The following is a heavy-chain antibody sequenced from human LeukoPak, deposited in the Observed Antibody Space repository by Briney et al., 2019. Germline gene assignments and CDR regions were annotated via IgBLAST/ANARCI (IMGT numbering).Heavy chain of an antibody. V-gene: IGHV3-48*01. Sequence: GGSLRLSCAASGFTFSDHAMNWVSQAPGKGLEWISYISGSSTTMYYTDSVKGRFTISRDNAKNSLSLQMNGLRAEHTALYYCVRQFASWGQGTLVTVSS. CDR1: GFTFSDHA. CDR3: VRQFAS. J-gene: IGHJ4*02. CDR2: ISGSSTTM.